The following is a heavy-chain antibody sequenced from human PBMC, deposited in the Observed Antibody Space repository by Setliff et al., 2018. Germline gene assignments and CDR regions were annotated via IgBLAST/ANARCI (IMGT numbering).Heavy chain of an antibody. J-gene: IGHJ6*03. D-gene: IGHD3-3*01. V-gene: IGHV3-11*04. CDR1: GFTFSDYY. CDR2: ITNSGNTI. CDR3: VRGPTIFGAIYYMDV. Sequence: GGSLRLSCAASGFTFSDYYMSWIRQAPGKGLELVSHITNSGNTIFYAESVKGRFSISRDDAKSSLYLQMNSLRVEDTAIYYCVRGPTIFGAIYYMDVWGKGTTVTVSS.